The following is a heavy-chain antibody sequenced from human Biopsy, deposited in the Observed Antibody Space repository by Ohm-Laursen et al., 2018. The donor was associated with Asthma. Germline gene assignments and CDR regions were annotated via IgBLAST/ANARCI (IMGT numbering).Heavy chain of an antibody. D-gene: IGHD6-19*01. CDR1: GGTFSNFA. CDR2: IMTVFGTT. V-gene: IGHV1-69*13. Sequence: SVKVSCKSPGGTFSNFAISWVRQAPGQGLEWLGGIMTVFGTTNYAQKFQGRVTITADESTSTAYMEVTSPRSEDTAIYYCARCQVGYSSGWSLLLKKIYYSGMDVWGQGTAVTVSS. CDR3: ARCQVGYSSGWSLLLKKIYYSGMDV. J-gene: IGHJ6*02.